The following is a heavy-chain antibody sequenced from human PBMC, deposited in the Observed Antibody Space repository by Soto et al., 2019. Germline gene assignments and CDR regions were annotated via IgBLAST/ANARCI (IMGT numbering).Heavy chain of an antibody. CDR2: IYTAGGT. V-gene: IGHV3-66*01. J-gene: IGHJ6*03. Sequence: DVQLVESGGGLVQPGGSLRLSCAGSRISVSSNYMSWVRQAPGKGLEWVSVIYTAGGTSYADSVKGRFTISRDHSKNTLFLQMNSLRAEDTAMYYCARGDYMDVWGKGTSVTVSS. CDR1: RISVSSNY. CDR3: ARGDYMDV.